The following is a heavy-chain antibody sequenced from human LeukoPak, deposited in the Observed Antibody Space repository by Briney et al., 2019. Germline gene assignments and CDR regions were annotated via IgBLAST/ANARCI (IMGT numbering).Heavy chain of an antibody. CDR1: GFTFSSYE. V-gene: IGHV3-48*03. CDR2: ISSSGSTI. CDR3: ARSEQWLSGFDY. Sequence: PGGSLRLSYAASGFTFSSYEMNWVRQAPGKGLEWVSYISSSGSTIYYADSVRGRFTISRDNAKNSLYLQMNSLRAEDTAVYYCARSEQWLSGFDYWGQGTLVTVSS. D-gene: IGHD6-19*01. J-gene: IGHJ4*02.